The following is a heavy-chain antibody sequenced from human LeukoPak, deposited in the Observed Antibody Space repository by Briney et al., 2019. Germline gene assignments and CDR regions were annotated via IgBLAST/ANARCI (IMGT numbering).Heavy chain of an antibody. D-gene: IGHD1-1*01. V-gene: IGHV3-21*01. CDR2: INSGSTYT. CDR3: ARSLTTLTYEGY. Sequence: GGSLRLSCAASGFTFSSYIMNWVRQAPGKGLEWVSSINSGSTYTYYTESVKGRFTVSRDNAKNSLFLQMNSLRAEDTAIYYCARSLTTLTYEGYWGQGTLVTVSS. CDR1: GFTFSSYI. J-gene: IGHJ4*02.